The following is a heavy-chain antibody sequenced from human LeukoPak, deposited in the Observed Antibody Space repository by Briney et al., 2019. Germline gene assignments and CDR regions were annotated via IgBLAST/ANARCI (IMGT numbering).Heavy chain of an antibody. CDR2: IYYSGST. J-gene: IGHJ4*02. Sequence: SETLSLTCTVSGGSITSGSYYWSWIRQPAGKGLEWIGYIYYSGSTNYNPSLKSRVTISVDTSKNQFSLKLSSVTAADTAVYYCARDQYQLPFDWGQGTLVTVSS. V-gene: IGHV4-61*10. CDR1: GGSITSGSYY. CDR3: ARDQYQLPFD. D-gene: IGHD2-2*01.